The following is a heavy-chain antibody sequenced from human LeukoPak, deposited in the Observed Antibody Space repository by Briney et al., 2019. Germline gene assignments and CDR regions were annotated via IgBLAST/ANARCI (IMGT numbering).Heavy chain of an antibody. CDR3: ARHKKVVDVDTFNLFAP. V-gene: IGHV4-39*01. CDR2: VYQTGSN. D-gene: IGHD5-18*01. J-gene: IGHJ5*02. CDR1: GGSINSGGDH. Sequence: PSETLSLTCIVSGGSINSGGDHWAWIRQPPGKGLEWIGCVYQTGSNYSSPYLKSRVTMSVDTSKNQFSLDLRSVSAADTAVYYCARHKKVVDVDTFNLFAPWGHGTLVTVSS.